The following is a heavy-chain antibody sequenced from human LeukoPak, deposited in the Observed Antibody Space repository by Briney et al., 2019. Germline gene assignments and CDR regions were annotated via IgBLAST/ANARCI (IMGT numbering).Heavy chain of an antibody. D-gene: IGHD2-15*01. CDR1: GYTFTGYY. J-gene: IGHJ3*02. CDR2: INPNSGGT. V-gene: IGHV1-2*02. Sequence: ASVKVSCKASGYTFTGYYMHWVRQAPGQGLEWMGWINPNSGGTNYAQKFQGRVTMTRDTSISTAYMELSRLRSDDTAVYYCAREEGGTDAFDIWGQGTMVTVSS. CDR3: AREEGGTDAFDI.